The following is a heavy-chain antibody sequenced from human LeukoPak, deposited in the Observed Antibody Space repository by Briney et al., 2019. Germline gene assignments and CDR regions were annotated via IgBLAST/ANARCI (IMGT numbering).Heavy chain of an antibody. J-gene: IGHJ4*02. CDR3: AKVTGYYDFWSGYYTFDY. CDR2: ISGSGGST. CDR1: GFTFSSYS. V-gene: IGHV3-23*01. D-gene: IGHD3-3*01. Sequence: GGSLRLSCAASGFTFSSYSMNWVRQAPGKGLERVSAISGSGGSTYYADSVKGRFTISRDNSKNTLCLQMNSLRAEDTAVYYCAKVTGYYDFWSGYYTFDYWGQGTLVTVSS.